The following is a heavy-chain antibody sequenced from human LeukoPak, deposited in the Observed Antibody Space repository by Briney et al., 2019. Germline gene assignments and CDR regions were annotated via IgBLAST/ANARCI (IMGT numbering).Heavy chain of an antibody. CDR1: GFTFSSYW. Sequence: GGSLRLSCAASGFTFSSYWMSWVRQAPGKGLEWVANIKQDGSEKYYVDSVKGRFTISRDNAKNSLYLQMNSLRAEDTAVYYCAGDSSGYETPAFDYWGQGTLVTVSS. CDR2: IKQDGSEK. J-gene: IGHJ4*02. V-gene: IGHV3-7*01. CDR3: AGDSSGYETPAFDY. D-gene: IGHD3-22*01.